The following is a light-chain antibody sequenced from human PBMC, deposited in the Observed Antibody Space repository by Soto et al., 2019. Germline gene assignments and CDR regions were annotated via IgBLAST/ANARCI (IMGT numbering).Light chain of an antibody. CDR2: KAS. J-gene: IGKJ1*01. V-gene: IGKV1-5*03. CDR1: QSIGDW. CDR3: QQYSVYPWT. Sequence: DIQMTQSPSSLSASVGDRVTITCRASQSIGDWLAWLQQRPGEAPKVLIYKASSLESGVPSRFSGSISGTEFTLTVSSLQPDDFATYYCQQYSVYPWTFGQGTKVEIK.